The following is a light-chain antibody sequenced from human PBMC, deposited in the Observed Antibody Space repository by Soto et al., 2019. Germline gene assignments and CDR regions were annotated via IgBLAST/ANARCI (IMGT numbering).Light chain of an antibody. V-gene: IGLV2-8*01. Sequence: QSALTQPPSASGSPGQSVTISCTGTSSDVGGYNYVSWYQQHSGKAPKLMIYEVSKQPSGVPDRFSGSKSGNTASLTVSGLQAEDEADYYCSSYAGSNKYVVFGGGTKLTVL. J-gene: IGLJ2*01. CDR2: EVS. CDR3: SSYAGSNKYVV. CDR1: SSDVGGYNY.